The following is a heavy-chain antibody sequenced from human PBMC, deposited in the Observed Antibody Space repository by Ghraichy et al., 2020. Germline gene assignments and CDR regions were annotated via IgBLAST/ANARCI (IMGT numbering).Heavy chain of an antibody. CDR3: ARGLRTLTMPFDH. CDR1: GGSVNGGDFS. V-gene: IGHV4-30-2*01. Sequence: SETLSLTCTVSGGSVNGGDFSWAWIRQLPGKGLEWVGFFYHSGATLYNPSLKSRVSISVDWSRNHFSLKMNSVTVADTAIYFCARGLRTLTMPFDHWGQGTLVTVSS. CDR2: FYHSGAT. D-gene: IGHD4/OR15-4a*01. J-gene: IGHJ4*02.